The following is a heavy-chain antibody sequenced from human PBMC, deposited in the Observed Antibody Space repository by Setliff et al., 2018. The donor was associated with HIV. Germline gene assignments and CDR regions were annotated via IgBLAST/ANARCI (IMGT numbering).Heavy chain of an antibody. V-gene: IGHV4-59*11. Sequence: SETLSLTCTVSGGSISSHYWSWIRQPPGKGLEWIGSIYYSGSTNYNPSLKSRVTISVDTSKTQFSLKLSSVTAADTAVYYFARDIRTQGGEFWSGYYKWLGPHGHHWGQGTLVTVSS. J-gene: IGHJ4*02. D-gene: IGHD3-3*01. CDR1: GGSISSHY. CDR2: IYYSGST. CDR3: ARDIRTQGGEFWSGYYKWLGPHGHH.